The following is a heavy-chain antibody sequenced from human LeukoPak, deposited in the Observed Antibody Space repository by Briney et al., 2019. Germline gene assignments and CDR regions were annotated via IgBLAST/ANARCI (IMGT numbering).Heavy chain of an antibody. CDR3: ASEAAAGTPYDAFDI. CDR1: GYTFTGYY. D-gene: IGHD6-13*01. Sequence: ASVKVSCKASGYTFTGYYMHWVRQAPGQGLEWMGWINPNSGGTNYAQKFQGRVTMTRDTSISTAYMELSRLRSDDTAVYYCASEAAAGTPYDAFDIWGQGTMVTVSS. V-gene: IGHV1-2*02. J-gene: IGHJ3*02. CDR2: INPNSGGT.